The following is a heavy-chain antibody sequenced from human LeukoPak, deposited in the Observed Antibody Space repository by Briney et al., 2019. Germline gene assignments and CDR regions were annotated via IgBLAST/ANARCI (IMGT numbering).Heavy chain of an antibody. CDR1: GYTFTSYY. D-gene: IGHD3-10*01. J-gene: IGHJ3*02. V-gene: IGHV1-46*01. CDR3: ARASSRGRSDPTEAFHI. CDR2: INPSGGST. Sequence: ASVKVSCKASGYTFTSYYMHWVRQAPGQGLEWMGIINPSGGSTSYAQKFQGRVTMTRDTSTSTVYMELSSLRSEDTAVYYCARASSRGRSDPTEAFHIWGQGTMVIVSS.